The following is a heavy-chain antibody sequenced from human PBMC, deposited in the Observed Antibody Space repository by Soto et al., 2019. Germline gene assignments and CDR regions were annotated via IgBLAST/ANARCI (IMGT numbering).Heavy chain of an antibody. CDR2: ISGSAVTT. V-gene: IGHV3-23*01. CDR1: GFTFSSYA. D-gene: IGHD6-19*01. CDR3: AKELVAVAGSDY. J-gene: IGHJ4*02. Sequence: VQLLESGGGLVQPGGSLRLSCAASGFTFSSYAMTWVRQAPGRGLEWVSTISGSAVTTYYADSVKGRFTISRDNPKNTLFLQMNSLRAEDTAVYYCAKELVAVAGSDYWGQGTLVTVSS.